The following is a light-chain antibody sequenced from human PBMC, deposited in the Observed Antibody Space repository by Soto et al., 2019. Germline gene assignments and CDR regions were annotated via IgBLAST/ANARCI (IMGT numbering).Light chain of an antibody. CDR3: SSYTSSSTSV. V-gene: IGLV2-14*01. CDR1: SNDVGGYNY. CDR2: DVS. J-gene: IGLJ2*01. Sequence: QSALTQPASVSGSPGQSITISCTGTSNDVGGYNYVSWYQQHPGKAPKLMIYDVSNRPSGVSNRFSGSKSGNTASLTISGLQAEDEADYYCSSYTSSSTSVFGGGTKLTDL.